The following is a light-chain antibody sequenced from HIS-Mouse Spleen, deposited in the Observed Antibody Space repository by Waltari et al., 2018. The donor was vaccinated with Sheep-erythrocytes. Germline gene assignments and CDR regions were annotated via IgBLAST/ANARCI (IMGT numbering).Light chain of an antibody. CDR2: GAS. CDR3: MQALQTPWT. J-gene: IGKJ1*01. V-gene: IGKV3-20*01. Sequence: EIVLTQSPGTLSLSPGERATLSCRASQRVSSSYLAWYQQKPGQAPRLLIYGASRRATGSPDTFSGSGSGTEFTLKISRVEAEDVGVYYCMQALQTPWTFGQGTKVEIK. CDR1: QRVSSSY.